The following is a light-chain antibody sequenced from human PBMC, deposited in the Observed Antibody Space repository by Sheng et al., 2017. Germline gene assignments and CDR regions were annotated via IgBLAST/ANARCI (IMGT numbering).Light chain of an antibody. J-gene: IGLJ1*01. Sequence: QSALTQPRSVSGSPGQSVAISCTGTSSDVGGYNYVSWYQQHPGKAPKLMIYDVNKRPSGVPDRFSGSKSGNTASLTISGLQAEDEADYYCCSYAGSLNVFGTGTKVTVL. CDR2: DVN. CDR3: CSYAGSLNV. V-gene: IGLV2-11*01. CDR1: SSDVGGYNY.